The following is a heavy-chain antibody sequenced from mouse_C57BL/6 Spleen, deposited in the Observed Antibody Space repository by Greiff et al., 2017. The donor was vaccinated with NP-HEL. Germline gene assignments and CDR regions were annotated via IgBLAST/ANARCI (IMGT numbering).Heavy chain of an antibody. CDR3: ARWDGNYFDY. Sequence: QVQLQQSGAELVKPGASVKLSCKASGYTFTSYWMQWVKQRPGQGLEWIGEIDPSDSYTNYNQKFKGKATLTVDPSSSTAYMQLSSLTSEDAAVYYCARWDGNYFDYWGKGTTLTVSS. D-gene: IGHD2-1*01. CDR2: IDPSDSYT. CDR1: GYTFTSYW. J-gene: IGHJ2*01. V-gene: IGHV1-50*01.